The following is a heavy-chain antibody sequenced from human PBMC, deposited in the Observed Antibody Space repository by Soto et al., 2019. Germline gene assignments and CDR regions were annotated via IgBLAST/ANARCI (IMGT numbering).Heavy chain of an antibody. D-gene: IGHD5-12*01. CDR2: ISGSAGSGDNT. CDR3: AKDLYSGSGPRGFDV. J-gene: IGHJ3*01. Sequence: EVQLLESGGGLVQPGGSLRLSCAASGFAFSNYAMSWVRQAPGKGLEWVSTISGSAGSGDNTYYADSVKGRFTISRDNSKNTLYLQMSSRTVEDTALYHCAKDLYSGSGPRGFDVWGQGRMVPVSS. V-gene: IGHV3-23*01. CDR1: GFAFSNYA.